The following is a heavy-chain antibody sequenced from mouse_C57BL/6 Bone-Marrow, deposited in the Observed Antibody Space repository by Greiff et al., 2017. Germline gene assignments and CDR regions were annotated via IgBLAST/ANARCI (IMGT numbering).Heavy chain of an antibody. CDR2: IYPGSGST. Sequence: QVHVKQSGAELVKPGASVKMSCKASGYTFTSYWITWVKQRPGQGLEWIGDIYPGSGSTNYNEKFKSKATLTVDTSSSTAYMQLSSLTSEDSAVYYCARPYYSNYWYCDVWGTGTTVTVSS. CDR3: ARPYYSNYWYCDV. J-gene: IGHJ1*03. V-gene: IGHV1-55*01. CDR1: GYTFTSYW. D-gene: IGHD2-5*01.